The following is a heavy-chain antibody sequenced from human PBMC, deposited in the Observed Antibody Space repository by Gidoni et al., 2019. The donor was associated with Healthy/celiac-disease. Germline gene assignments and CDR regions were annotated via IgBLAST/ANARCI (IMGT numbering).Heavy chain of an antibody. CDR1: GFTFSSYG. J-gene: IGHJ6*02. Sequence: QVQLVESGGGVVQPGRSLRLSCEASGFTFSSYGMHWVRLAPGKGLEWGAFRWYDGSNTYYADSVKGRFTISRDNSKNPLYLQMNSLRAEDTAVYYCARDLSLMDVWGQGTTVTVSS. CDR3: ARDLSLMDV. CDR2: RWYDGSNT. V-gene: IGHV3-33*01.